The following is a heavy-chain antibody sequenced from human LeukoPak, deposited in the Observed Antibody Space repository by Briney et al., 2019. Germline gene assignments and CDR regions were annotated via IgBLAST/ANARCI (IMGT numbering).Heavy chain of an antibody. V-gene: IGHV4-39*01. CDR2: IYYSGST. CDR1: GGSISSSSYY. CDR3: ARHKIVVVKIVDAFDI. J-gene: IGHJ3*02. Sequence: PSETLSLTCTVSGGSISSSSYYWGWIRQPPGKGLEWIGSIYYSGSTYYNPSLKSRVTISVDTSKNQFSLKLSSVTAADTAVYYCARHKIVVVKIVDAFDIWGQGTMVTVSS. D-gene: IGHD3-22*01.